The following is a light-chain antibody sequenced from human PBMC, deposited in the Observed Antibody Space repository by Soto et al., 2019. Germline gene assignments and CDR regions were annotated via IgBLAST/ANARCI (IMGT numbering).Light chain of an antibody. CDR1: QSVGSK. CDR3: QQYNNWPLS. CDR2: GAS. J-gene: IGKJ4*01. V-gene: IGKV3-15*01. Sequence: EIVMTQSPATLSVSPGERATLSCRASQSVGSKLAWYQQKPGQAPRLLIYGASTRATGIPARVSGSGSGTEFTLTISSLQSEDFAVYYCQQYNNWPLSFGGGTKVEIK.